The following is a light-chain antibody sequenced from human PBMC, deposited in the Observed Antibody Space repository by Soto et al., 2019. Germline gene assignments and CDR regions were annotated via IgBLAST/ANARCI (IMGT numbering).Light chain of an antibody. Sequence: EIVLTQSPGTLSLSPGERATLSCRAIQSVSSSYLAWYQQKPGQAPRLLIYGTSSRATAIPDRFSGSGSGTDFTLTIRRLEPEDFAGYYCQQYGSSSWTFGQGPKVEIK. CDR3: QQYGSSSWT. V-gene: IGKV3-20*01. J-gene: IGKJ1*01. CDR2: GTS. CDR1: QSVSSSY.